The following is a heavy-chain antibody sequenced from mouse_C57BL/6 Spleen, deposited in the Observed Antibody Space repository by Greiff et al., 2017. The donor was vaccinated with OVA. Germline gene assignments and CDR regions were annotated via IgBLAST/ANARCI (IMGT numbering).Heavy chain of an antibody. Sequence: VQLQQSGPELVKPGASVKISCKASGYTFTDYYMNWVKQSHGKSLEWIGDINPNNGGTSYNQKFKGKATLTVDKSSSTAYMELRSLTSEDSAVYYCARGPTSYSNYGAWFAYWGQGTLVTVSA. CDR1: GYTFTDYY. CDR3: ARGPTSYSNYGAWFAY. CDR2: INPNNGGT. V-gene: IGHV1-26*01. J-gene: IGHJ3*01. D-gene: IGHD2-5*01.